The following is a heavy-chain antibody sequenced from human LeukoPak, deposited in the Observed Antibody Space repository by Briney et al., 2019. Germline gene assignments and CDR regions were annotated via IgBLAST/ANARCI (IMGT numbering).Heavy chain of an antibody. J-gene: IGHJ4*02. CDR1: GGSISSGGHS. V-gene: IGHV4-30-2*01. CDR3: ARKENVYYYFDY. Sequence: SETLSLTCTVSGGSISSGGHSWSWIRQPPGKGLGWIGYIYHSGSGSTYYNPSLKSRVTISIDKSKNQFSLKLNSVTAADTAVYYCARKENVYYYFDYWGQGTLVTVSS. CDR2: IYHSGSGST. D-gene: IGHD3-10*01.